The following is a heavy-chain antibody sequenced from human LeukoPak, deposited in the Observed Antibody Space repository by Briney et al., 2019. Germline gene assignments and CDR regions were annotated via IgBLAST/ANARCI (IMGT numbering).Heavy chain of an antibody. D-gene: IGHD1-26*01. CDR3: ASIGAESYKTFDI. V-gene: IGHV3-30*04. Sequence: GGSLRLSCAASGFTFSSYAMHWVRQAPGKGLEWVAVISYDGGNKYYADSVKGRFTISRDNSKNTLYLQMNSLRAEDTAVYYCASIGAESYKTFDIWGQGTMVTVSS. CDR1: GFTFSSYA. J-gene: IGHJ3*02. CDR2: ISYDGGNK.